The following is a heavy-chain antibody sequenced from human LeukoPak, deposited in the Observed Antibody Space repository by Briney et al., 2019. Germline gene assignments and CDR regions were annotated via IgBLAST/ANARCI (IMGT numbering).Heavy chain of an antibody. J-gene: IGHJ4*02. D-gene: IGHD6-19*01. CDR1: GYTFTSYG. Sequence: ASVKVSCKASGYTFTSYGISWVRQAPGQGLEWTGWISGYNGNTNYAQQKLQGRVTMTTDTSTSTAYMELRSLRSDDTAVYYCARDLKRGYSSGRYSWGTGSSNDYWGQGTLVTVSS. V-gene: IGHV1-18*01. CDR2: ISGYNGNT. CDR3: ARDLKRGYSSGRYSWGTGSSNDY.